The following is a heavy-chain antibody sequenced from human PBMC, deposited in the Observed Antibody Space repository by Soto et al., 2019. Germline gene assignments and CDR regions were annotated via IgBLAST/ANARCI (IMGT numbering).Heavy chain of an antibody. CDR3: AYLACSGGSCYWFSFSGRDV. J-gene: IGHJ6*02. CDR2: IYLDDDK. Sequence: QITLKESGPPLVKPTQTLTLTCTSSGFSLSTSGVGVAWIRQPPGKALEWLALIYLDDDKRYRRSLQSRLTIIKETSKNQVVLTMTNMVSVDTATYYCAYLACSGGSCYWFSFSGRDVWGQGSTVTVSS. D-gene: IGHD2-15*01. CDR1: GFSLSTSGVG. V-gene: IGHV2-5*02.